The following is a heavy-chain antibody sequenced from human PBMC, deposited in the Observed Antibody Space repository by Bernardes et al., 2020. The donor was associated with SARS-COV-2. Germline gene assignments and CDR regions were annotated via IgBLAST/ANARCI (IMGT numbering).Heavy chain of an antibody. J-gene: IGHJ4*02. Sequence: GGALRLSCAASGFSFRVSAMSWVRQAPGKGLEWVSTIYISDTYYADSVKGRFIISRDNSMNTLYLQMNSLRFEDTAVYYCANLVGGRYLVGDYFDYWGQGTLVTVSS. CDR1: GFSFRVSA. V-gene: IGHV3-23*05. CDR3: ANLVGGRYLVGDYFDY. D-gene: IGHD1-26*01. CDR2: IYISDT.